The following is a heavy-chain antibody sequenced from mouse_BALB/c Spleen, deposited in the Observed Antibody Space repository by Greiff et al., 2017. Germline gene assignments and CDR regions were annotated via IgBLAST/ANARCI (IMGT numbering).Heavy chain of an antibody. CDR1: GFSLTSYG. CDR2: IWAGGST. V-gene: IGHV2-9*02. CDR3: ARGGLTTVVNAMDY. D-gene: IGHD1-1*01. Sequence: VMLVESGPGLVAPSQSLSITCTVSGFSLTSYGVHWVRQPPGKGLEWLGVIWAGGSTNYNSALMSRLSISKDNSKSQVFLKMNSLQTDDTAMYYCARGGLTTVVNAMDYWGQGTSVTVSS. J-gene: IGHJ4*01.